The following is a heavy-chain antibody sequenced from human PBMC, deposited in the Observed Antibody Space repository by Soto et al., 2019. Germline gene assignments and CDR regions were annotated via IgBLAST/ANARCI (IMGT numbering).Heavy chain of an antibody. CDR1: GFTFNDYY. Sequence: PGGSLRLSCAASGFTFNDYYMSWIRQAPGKGLEWVSYISSSGTTIYYADSVKGRFTISRDNSKNTLYLQMNSLRAEDTAVYYCARASEQLWFPPPLGYWGQGTLVTVSS. J-gene: IGHJ4*02. CDR3: ARASEQLWFPPPLGY. CDR2: ISSSGTTI. D-gene: IGHD5-18*01. V-gene: IGHV3-11*04.